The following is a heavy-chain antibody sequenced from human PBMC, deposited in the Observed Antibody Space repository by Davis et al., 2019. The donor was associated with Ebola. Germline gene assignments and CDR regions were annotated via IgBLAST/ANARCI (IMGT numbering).Heavy chain of an antibody. Sequence: GSLRLSCAVYGGSSSDYFWSWIRRSPGKGLEWIGKISHGGVSDYNPSLRSRVTISVDTSRDQFSLKMNPVTAADTAVYYCARTAKTSVSDSGLGYTYFDPWSQGTLVTVSS. CDR3: ARTAKTSVSDSGLGYTYFDP. D-gene: IGHD1-1*01. CDR1: GGSSSDYF. V-gene: IGHV4-34*01. J-gene: IGHJ5*02. CDR2: ISHGGVS.